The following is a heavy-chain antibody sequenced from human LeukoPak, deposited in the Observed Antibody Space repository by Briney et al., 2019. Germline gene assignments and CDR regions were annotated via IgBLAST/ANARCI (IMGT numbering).Heavy chain of an antibody. CDR1: GYTFTSYD. D-gene: IGHD3-22*01. CDR3: ARVGTYYYDKSLDP. J-gene: IGHJ5*02. V-gene: IGHV1-8*01. CDR2: MNPNSGST. Sequence: ASVKVSCKASGYTFTSYDINWVRQATGQGLEWMGWMNPNSGSTGYAQKFQGRVTMTRNTSISTAYMELSSLRSEDTAVYYCARVGTYYYDKSLDPWGQGTLVTVSS.